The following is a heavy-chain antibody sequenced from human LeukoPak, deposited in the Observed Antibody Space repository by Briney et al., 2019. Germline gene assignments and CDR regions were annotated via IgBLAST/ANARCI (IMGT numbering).Heavy chain of an antibody. CDR2: FDPEDGET. D-gene: IGHD1-14*01. V-gene: IGHV1-24*01. CDR3: ATAVSLDY. CDR1: GYTFTSYG. J-gene: IGHJ4*02. Sequence: ASVKVSCKASGYTFTSYGISWVRQAPGQGLEWMGGFDPEDGETIYAQKFQGRVTMTEDTSTDTAYMELSSLRSEDTAVYYCATAVSLDYWGQGTLVTVSS.